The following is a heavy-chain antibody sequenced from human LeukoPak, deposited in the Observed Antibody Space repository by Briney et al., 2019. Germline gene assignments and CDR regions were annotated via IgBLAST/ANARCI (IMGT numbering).Heavy chain of an antibody. CDR1: GGSFSTYY. CDR2: INHRGDT. D-gene: IGHD1-1*01. Sequence: PSETLSLTCAVYGGSFSTYYWSWIRQSPGKGLEWIAEINHRGDTNYNPSVKSRVTISVDTSKIQFSLKVRSLTAADTAVYYCARGPTISETGYFDFWGQGTLVTVSS. V-gene: IGHV4-34*01. CDR3: ARGPTISETGYFDF. J-gene: IGHJ4*03.